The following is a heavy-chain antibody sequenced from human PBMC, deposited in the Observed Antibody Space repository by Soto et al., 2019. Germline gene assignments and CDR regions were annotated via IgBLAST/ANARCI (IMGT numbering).Heavy chain of an antibody. CDR3: AREYTAWPLAYGLDV. V-gene: IGHV3-21*01. CDR1: GFTFSTYS. D-gene: IGHD2-2*02. CDR2: ISSRSDI. J-gene: IGHJ6*02. Sequence: VGSLRLSCVGSGFTFSTYSINWVRRAPGKGLEWVSSISSRSDIYYTDSVKGRFTISRDNAKNSVSLQMNSLRAEDTAVYYCAREYTAWPLAYGLDVWGQGTTVTVPS.